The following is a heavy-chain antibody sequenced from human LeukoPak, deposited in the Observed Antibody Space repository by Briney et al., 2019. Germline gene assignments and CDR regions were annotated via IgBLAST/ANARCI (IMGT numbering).Heavy chain of an antibody. V-gene: IGHV3-20*04. Sequence: GGSLRLSCAASGFTFDDYGMSWVRQAPGKGLEWVSGINWNGGSTGYADSVKGRFTISRDNAKNSLYLQMNSLRAEGTALYYCARLGYGSGMSYYFDYWGQGTLVTVSS. CDR2: INWNGGST. CDR3: ARLGYGSGMSYYFDY. J-gene: IGHJ4*02. CDR1: GFTFDDYG. D-gene: IGHD3-10*01.